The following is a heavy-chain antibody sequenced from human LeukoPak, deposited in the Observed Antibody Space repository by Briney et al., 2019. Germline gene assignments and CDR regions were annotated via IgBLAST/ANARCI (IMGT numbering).Heavy chain of an antibody. CDR1: GFTFSSHA. CDR3: AKGLVAAEGDYYFDY. J-gene: IGHJ4*02. D-gene: IGHD2-15*01. V-gene: IGHV3-30*02. Sequence: GGSLRLSCAASGFTFSSHAMNWVRQAPGKGLEWVAFIRYDGSNKYYADSVKGRFTISRDNSKNTLYLQMNSLRAEDTAVYYCAKGLVAAEGDYYFDYWGQGTLVTVSS. CDR2: IRYDGSNK.